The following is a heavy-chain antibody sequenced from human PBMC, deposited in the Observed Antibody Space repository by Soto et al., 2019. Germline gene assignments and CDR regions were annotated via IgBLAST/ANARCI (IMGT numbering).Heavy chain of an antibody. J-gene: IGHJ1*01. V-gene: IGHV4-4*07. CDR1: GAYVSYFS. CDR2: ITVNGIT. CDR3: ARESGENWTYEAH. D-gene: IGHD1-7*01. Sequence: QVQQLESGPGLVKTWDTLSLTCTVSGAYVSYFSLSWILQPSVKGLEWIGRITVNGITQYTPSFRSRVTMSMETSRKQFSLNLQSATAADTALYYCARESGENWTYEAHWGQGNLVTVSS.